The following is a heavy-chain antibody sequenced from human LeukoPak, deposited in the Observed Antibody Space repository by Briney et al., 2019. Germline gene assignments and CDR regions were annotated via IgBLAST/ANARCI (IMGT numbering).Heavy chain of an antibody. CDR2: IYTSGST. V-gene: IGHV4-61*02. D-gene: IGHD3-10*01. Sequence: SQTLSLTCTVSGGSISSGSYYWSWIRQPAGKGLEWIGRIYTSGSTNYNPSLKSRVTISVDTSKNQFSLKLSSVTAAGTAVYYRAREGGDPFDYWGQGTLVTVSS. J-gene: IGHJ4*02. CDR1: GGSISSGSYY. CDR3: AREGGDPFDY.